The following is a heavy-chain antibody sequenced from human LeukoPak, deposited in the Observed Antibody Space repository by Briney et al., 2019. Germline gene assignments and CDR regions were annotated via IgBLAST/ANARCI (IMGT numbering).Heavy chain of an antibody. Sequence: GGSVTLPCVASGFTFSSHWMHWVRQATGKGLVWVSRISSDGSSTSYADSVKGRFTISRDNAKNTLYLQMNSLRAEDTAVYYCARRDNFDYWGQGTLVTVSS. CDR1: GFTFSSHW. D-gene: IGHD5-24*01. J-gene: IGHJ4*02. CDR2: ISSDGSST. V-gene: IGHV3-74*01. CDR3: ARRDNFDY.